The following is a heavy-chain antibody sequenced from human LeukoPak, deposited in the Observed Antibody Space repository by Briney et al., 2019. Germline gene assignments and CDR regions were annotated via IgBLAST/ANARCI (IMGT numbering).Heavy chain of an antibody. Sequence: PGGSLRLSCAASGFTFSDYQMSWIRQAPGKGLEWVSYISGGGSSIYYADSVKGRFTISRDNAKNSLYLQMNSLRADDTAVYYCAGSIAARPWNYWGQGTLVTVSS. D-gene: IGHD6-6*01. V-gene: IGHV3-11*04. J-gene: IGHJ4*02. CDR1: GFTFSDYQ. CDR3: AGSIAARPWNY. CDR2: ISGGGSSI.